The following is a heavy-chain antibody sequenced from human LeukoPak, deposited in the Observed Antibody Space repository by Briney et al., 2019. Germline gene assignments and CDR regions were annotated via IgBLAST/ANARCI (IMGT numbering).Heavy chain of an antibody. D-gene: IGHD1-26*01. Sequence: HTGGSLRLSCAASGFTFDDYAMHWVRQAPGKGLEWVSGISWNSGSIGYADSVKGRFTISRDNAKNSLYLQMNSLRAEDTALYYCAKDSGSYSHLDYWGQGTLVTVSS. J-gene: IGHJ4*02. CDR2: ISWNSGSI. CDR1: GFTFDDYA. CDR3: AKDSGSYSHLDY. V-gene: IGHV3-9*01.